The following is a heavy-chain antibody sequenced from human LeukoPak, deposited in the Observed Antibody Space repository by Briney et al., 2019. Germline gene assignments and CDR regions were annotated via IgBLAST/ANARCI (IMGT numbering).Heavy chain of an antibody. CDR3: ARDYFGSGNYYLPFEY. V-gene: IGHV3-23*01. D-gene: IGHD3-10*01. Sequence: GGSLRLSCAASGFTFSGYAMSWVRLAPGKGLEWVSAISGSGGNTYYADSVKGRFTISRDNSKNTLYLQMISLRAEDTAVYYCARDYFGSGNYYLPFEYWGQGTLVTVSS. CDR2: ISGSGGNT. J-gene: IGHJ4*02. CDR1: GFTFSGYA.